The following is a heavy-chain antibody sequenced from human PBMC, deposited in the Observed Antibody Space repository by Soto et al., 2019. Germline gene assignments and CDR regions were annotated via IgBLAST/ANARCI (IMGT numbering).Heavy chain of an antibody. Sequence: EVQLLESGGGLVQPGESLRLSCAASGFTFSTYAMSWIRQAPGKGLEWVSSISGSGDNPYHADSVKGRLTISRDNTQSTLYLPMTSLRAEDTAVYYCAKDSGGNNTDTFDYWGQGTLVIVSS. D-gene: IGHD3-16*01. CDR2: ISGSGDNP. V-gene: IGHV3-23*01. J-gene: IGHJ4*02. CDR1: GFTFSTYA. CDR3: AKDSGGNNTDTFDY.